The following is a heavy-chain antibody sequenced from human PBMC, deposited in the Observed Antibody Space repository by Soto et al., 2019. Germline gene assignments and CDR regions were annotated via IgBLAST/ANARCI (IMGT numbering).Heavy chain of an antibody. CDR3: ATVIVDGEWEGSY. V-gene: IGHV1-69-2*01. CDR2: VDPEDGET. Sequence: ASVKVSGKVSEYSFTDYYMDWVRQAPGKGLEWMGLVDPEDGETKYAEKFQGRVTITADTSTDTAYMELSSLRSEDTALYYCATVIVDGEWEGSYWGQGTLVTVSS. CDR1: EYSFTDYY. J-gene: IGHJ4*02. D-gene: IGHD1-26*01.